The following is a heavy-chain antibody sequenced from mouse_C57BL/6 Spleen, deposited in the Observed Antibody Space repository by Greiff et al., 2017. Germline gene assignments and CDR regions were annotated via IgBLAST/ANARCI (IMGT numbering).Heavy chain of an antibody. V-gene: IGHV1-26*01. Sequence: EVQLQQSGPELVKPGASVKISCKASGYTFTDYYMNWVKQSHGKSLEWIGDINPNNGGTSYNQKFKGKATLTVDKSSSTAYMELRSLTSEDSAGYYCAREGTGRPFDYWGQGTTLTVSS. CDR3: AREGTGRPFDY. D-gene: IGHD4-1*01. J-gene: IGHJ2*01. CDR2: INPNNGGT. CDR1: GYTFTDYY.